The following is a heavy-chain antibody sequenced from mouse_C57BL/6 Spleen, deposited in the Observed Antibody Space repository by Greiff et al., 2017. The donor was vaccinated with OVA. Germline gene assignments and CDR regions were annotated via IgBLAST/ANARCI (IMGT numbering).Heavy chain of an antibody. CDR3: ARTDDYGPSY. Sequence: QVQLQQSGPELVKPGASVKISCKASGYSFTSYYIHWVKQRPGQGLEWIGWIYPGSGNTKYNEKFKGKATLTADTSSSTAYMQLSSLTSEDSAVYYCARTDDYGPSYWGQGTLVTVSA. V-gene: IGHV1-66*01. J-gene: IGHJ3*01. CDR1: GYSFTSYY. D-gene: IGHD2-4*01. CDR2: IYPGSGNT.